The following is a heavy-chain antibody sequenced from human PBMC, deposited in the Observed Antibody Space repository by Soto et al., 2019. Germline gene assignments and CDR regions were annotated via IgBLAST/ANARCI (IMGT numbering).Heavy chain of an antibody. J-gene: IGHJ4*02. Sequence: ASVKVSCMASGYTITSYGISWVRQAPGQGLEWMGWISAYNGNTNYAQKLQGRVTMTTDTSTSTSYMELRSLRSGDTAVYYCARSGLLSAIVDYWVQGTLVTVSS. CDR2: ISAYNGNT. CDR3: ARSGLLSAIVDY. V-gene: IGHV1-18*01. D-gene: IGHD2-21*02. CDR1: GYTITSYG.